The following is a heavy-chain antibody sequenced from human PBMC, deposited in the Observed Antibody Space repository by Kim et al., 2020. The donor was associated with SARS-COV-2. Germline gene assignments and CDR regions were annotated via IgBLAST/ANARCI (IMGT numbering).Heavy chain of an antibody. CDR3: VRDGMGGGFGI. Sequence: GGSLRLSCATSGFTFSAYDMNWVRRAPGKGLVWVSLITKSSTTIYYANSVKGRFTISRDNAKNTLYLQMNSLRDEDTALYYCVRDGMGGGFGIWGLVTMV. D-gene: IGHD2-15*01. J-gene: IGHJ3*02. CDR1: GFTFSAYD. V-gene: IGHV3-48*02. CDR2: ITKSSTTI.